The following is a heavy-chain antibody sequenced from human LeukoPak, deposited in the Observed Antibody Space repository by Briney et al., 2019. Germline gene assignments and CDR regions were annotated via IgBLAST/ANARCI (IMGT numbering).Heavy chain of an antibody. CDR3: AKDCSSTSCYY. CDR1: GFTFSSYW. D-gene: IGHD2-2*01. J-gene: IGHJ4*02. CDR2: ISGSGGST. V-gene: IGHV3-23*01. Sequence: GGSLRLSCAASGFTFSSYWMSWVRQAPGKGLEWVSAISGSGGSTYYADSVKGRFTISRDNSKNTLYLQMNSLRAEDTAVYYCAKDCSSTSCYYWGQGTLVTVSS.